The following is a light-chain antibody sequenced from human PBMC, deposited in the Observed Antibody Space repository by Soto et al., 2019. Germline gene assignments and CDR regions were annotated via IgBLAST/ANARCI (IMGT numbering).Light chain of an antibody. CDR2: AAS. CDR1: QSISTW. J-gene: IGKJ2*01. V-gene: IGKV1-5*01. Sequence: DIPMTQSPSTLSASVGDRVTITCRASQSISTWLAWYQQKPGKAPNLLIYAASSLHSGVPPRFSGSGSGTEFTLTIASLQPDDFATYYCQQYNIHSTFGQGTKLEIK. CDR3: QQYNIHST.